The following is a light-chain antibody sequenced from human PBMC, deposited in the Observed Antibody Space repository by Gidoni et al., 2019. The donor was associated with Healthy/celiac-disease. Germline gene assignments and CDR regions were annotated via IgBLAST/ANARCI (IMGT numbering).Light chain of an antibody. Sequence: QSVLTQPPSASGTPGQRVTIPCSGSCPHLGSNYVYLYQQLQATAPKLLIYRNKQRPSGVPDRFSGSKSGTSASLAISGLRAEDEADYYCAAWDDRLSGHVVFGGGTKLTVL. V-gene: IGLV1-47*01. CDR2: RNK. CDR1: CPHLGSNY. J-gene: IGLJ2*01. CDR3: AAWDDRLSGHVV.